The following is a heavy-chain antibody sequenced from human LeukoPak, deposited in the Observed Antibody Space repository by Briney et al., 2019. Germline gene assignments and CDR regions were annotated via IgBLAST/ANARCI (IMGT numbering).Heavy chain of an antibody. CDR2: IYSGGST. D-gene: IGHD5-12*01. V-gene: IGHV3-53*01. CDR1: GFTVSSNY. J-gene: IGHJ6*03. Sequence: PGGSLRLSCAASGFTVSSNYMSWVRQAPGKGLEWVSLIYSGGSTYYADSVKGRFTISRDNSKNTLYLQMNSLRAEDTAVYYCAREHSGYDFPGRDYYYMDVWGKGTTVTVSS. CDR3: AREHSGYDFPGRDYYYMDV.